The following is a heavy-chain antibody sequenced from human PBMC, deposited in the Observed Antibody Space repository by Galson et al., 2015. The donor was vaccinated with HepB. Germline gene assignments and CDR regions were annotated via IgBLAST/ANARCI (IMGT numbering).Heavy chain of an antibody. D-gene: IGHD3-22*01. V-gene: IGHV3-21*01. CDR1: GFTFSSYS. CDR2: ISSSSSYI. Sequence: SLRLSCAASGFTFSSYSMNWVRQAPGKGLEWVSSISSSSSYIYYADSVKGRFTISRDNAKNSLYLQMNSLRAEDTAVYYCARGGGYYDSSVDNYFDYWGQGTLVTVSS. J-gene: IGHJ4*02. CDR3: ARGGGYYDSSVDNYFDY.